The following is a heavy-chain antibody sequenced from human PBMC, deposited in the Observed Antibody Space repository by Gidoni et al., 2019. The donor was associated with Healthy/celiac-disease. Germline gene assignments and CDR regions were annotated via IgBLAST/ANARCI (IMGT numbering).Heavy chain of an antibody. V-gene: IGHV3-33*01. J-gene: IGHJ6*02. CDR3: ARDRDYYGMDV. CDR2: IWYDGSNK. D-gene: IGHD3-10*01. Sequence: QVQLVESGGGVVQPGRSLRLSCAASGFTFSSYGMHWVRQAPGKGLVWVAVIWYDGSNKYYAGSVKGRFTISRDNSKNTLYLQMNSLRAEDTAVYYCARDRDYYGMDVWGQGTTVTVSS. CDR1: GFTFSSYG.